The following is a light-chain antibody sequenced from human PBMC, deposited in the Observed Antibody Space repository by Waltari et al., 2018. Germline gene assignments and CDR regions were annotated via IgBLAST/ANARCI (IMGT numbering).Light chain of an antibody. CDR3: AAWDNSTFVL. V-gene: IGLV3-1*01. J-gene: IGLJ2*01. Sequence: FELTQTPSVSVSPGQTASITCSGDILAGKHVSWYQHKPGQSPVLVIYQDNLRPSGIPERFSGSNSGNTATLTISGTQAMDEADYYCAAWDNSTFVLFGGGTKVTVL. CDR2: QDN. CDR1: ILAGKH.